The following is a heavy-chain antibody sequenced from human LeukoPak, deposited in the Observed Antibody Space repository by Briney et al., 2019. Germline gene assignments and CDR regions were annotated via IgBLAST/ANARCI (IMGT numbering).Heavy chain of an antibody. D-gene: IGHD6-13*01. CDR2: IIPIFGIA. CDR1: GGTFSSYA. CDR3: ASLDRQLANYFDY. Sequence: ASVKVSCKASGGTFSSYAISWVRQAPGQGLEWMGRIIPIFGIANYAQKFQGRVTITADKFTSTAYMELSSLRSEDTAVYYCASLDRQLANYFDYWGQGTLVTVSS. J-gene: IGHJ4*02. V-gene: IGHV1-69*04.